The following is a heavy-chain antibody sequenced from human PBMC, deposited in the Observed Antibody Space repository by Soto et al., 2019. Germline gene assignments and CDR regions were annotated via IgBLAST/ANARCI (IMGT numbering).Heavy chain of an antibody. D-gene: IGHD2-21*02. CDR3: AGDGGNSV. J-gene: IGHJ4*02. Sequence: EVQLVESGGGLTQPGGSLRLSCAVSGFTVSSNHVTWVRQATGKGLQWVSAIYNDGTTYYADSVKVRFTISRDNSNNSVLLRITRLIGEGTAVYYWAGDGGNSVWGLGGLVSVS. V-gene: IGHV3-53*01. CDR1: GFTVSSNH. CDR2: IYNDGTT.